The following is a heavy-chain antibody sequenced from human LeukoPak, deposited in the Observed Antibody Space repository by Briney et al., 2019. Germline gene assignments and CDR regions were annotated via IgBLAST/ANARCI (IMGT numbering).Heavy chain of an antibody. Sequence: SVKVSCKASGGTFSSYAISWVRQAPGQGLEWMGRIIPIFGTANYAQKSQGRVTITTDESTSTAYMELSSLRSEDTAVYYCARDPPSDAYYYDSSGYYFAFDIWGQGTMVTVSS. CDR1: GGTFSSYA. V-gene: IGHV1-69*05. CDR2: IIPIFGTA. CDR3: ARDPPSDAYYYDSSGYYFAFDI. D-gene: IGHD3-22*01. J-gene: IGHJ3*02.